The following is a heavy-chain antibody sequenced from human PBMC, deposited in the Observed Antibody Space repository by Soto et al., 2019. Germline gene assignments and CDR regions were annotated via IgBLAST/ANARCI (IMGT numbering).Heavy chain of an antibody. D-gene: IGHD1-1*01. V-gene: IGHV3-74*01. CDR1: GFTFSDYW. CDR2: INGDGSST. CDR3: ARRGTTPGGYSDY. Sequence: EVQLVESGGGLVQPGGSLRLSCAASGFTFSDYWMHWVRQAPGKGLVWVSRINGDGSSTNYADSVTGRFTISRDNARNTLYLQMNSLRAEDTALYYCARRGTTPGGYSDYWGQGTLVTVSS. J-gene: IGHJ4*02.